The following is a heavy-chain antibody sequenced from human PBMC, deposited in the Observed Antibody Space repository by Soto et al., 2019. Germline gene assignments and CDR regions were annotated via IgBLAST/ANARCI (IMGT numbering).Heavy chain of an antibody. CDR1: GYNFTSYD. CDR3: PRGEWQQWLTYDY. D-gene: IGHD6-19*01. V-gene: IGHV1-8*01. Sequence: QVQLVQSGAEVKKPGASVKVSCKASGYNFTSYDINWVRQATGQGLEWMGWMNPNSGNTGYAQKFQGRVTLTRNTSISTAYMELGSLRSQDTAVYYCPRGEWQQWLTYDYWGPGALVTVSS. CDR2: MNPNSGNT. J-gene: IGHJ4*02.